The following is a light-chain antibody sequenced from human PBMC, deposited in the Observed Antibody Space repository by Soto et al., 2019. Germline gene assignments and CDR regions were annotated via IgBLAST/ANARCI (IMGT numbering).Light chain of an antibody. J-gene: IGKJ1*01. CDR2: GAS. CDR3: QHYTSQT. Sequence: EVVLTPSPGTLSLSPGERATLSCRASQSVSSNYLAWYQQKAGQAPRLLIYGASSRATGIPDRFSGSGSGTDFTLTISRLEPEDLAVYYCQHYTSQTFGQGTKVDIK. V-gene: IGKV3-20*01. CDR1: QSVSSNY.